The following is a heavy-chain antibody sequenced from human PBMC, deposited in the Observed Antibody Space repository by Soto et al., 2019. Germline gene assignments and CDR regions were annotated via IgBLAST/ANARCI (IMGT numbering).Heavy chain of an antibody. CDR2: IYHSGST. V-gene: IGHV4-4*02. CDR1: SGSISSSNW. D-gene: IGHD4-17*01. CDR3: ARDYTVTTTLHYFDY. Sequence: PSETLSLTCAVSSGSISSSNWWSWVRQPPGKGLEWIGEIYHSGSTNYNPSLKSRVTISVDKSKNQFSLKLSSVTAADTAVYYCARDYTVTTTLHYFDYWGQGTLVTVSS. J-gene: IGHJ4*02.